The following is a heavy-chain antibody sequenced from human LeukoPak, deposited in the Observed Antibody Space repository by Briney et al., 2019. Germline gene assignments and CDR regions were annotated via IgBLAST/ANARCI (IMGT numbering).Heavy chain of an antibody. CDR3: ARAAGRYDY. CDR2: IWHDGSIK. J-gene: IGHJ4*02. Sequence: GGSLRLSCAASGFTFSTYGMHWVRQAPGEGLEWVAVIWHDGSIKYYADSVKGRFTISRDNSKNTLYLQMNSLRAEDTAVYYCARAAGRYDYWGQGTLVTVSS. D-gene: IGHD6-13*01. CDR1: GFTFSTYG. V-gene: IGHV3-33*01.